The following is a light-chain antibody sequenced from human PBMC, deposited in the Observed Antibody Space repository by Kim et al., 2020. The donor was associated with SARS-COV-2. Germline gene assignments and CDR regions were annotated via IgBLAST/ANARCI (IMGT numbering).Light chain of an antibody. CDR1: QSISSY. CDR2: AAS. J-gene: IGKJ4*01. Sequence: DIQMTQSPSSLSASVGDRVTITCRASQSISSYLNWYQQKPGKAPKLLIYAASSLQSGVPSRFSGSGSGTDFTLTISSLQPEDFATYYCQQSYSTPFTFGGRTKLEI. CDR3: QQSYSTPFT. V-gene: IGKV1-39*01.